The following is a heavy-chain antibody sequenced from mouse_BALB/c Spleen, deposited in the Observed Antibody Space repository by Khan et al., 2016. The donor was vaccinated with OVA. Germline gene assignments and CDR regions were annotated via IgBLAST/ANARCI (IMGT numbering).Heavy chain of an antibody. CDR3: AIIYYGYDWLTY. D-gene: IGHD2-2*01. V-gene: IGHV2-3*01. Sequence: VQLQESGPGLVAPSQSLSITCTVSGLSLTNYGISWIRQPPGKGLEWLGVIWGDGSTTYHSALIPRLSINKDNSKSQVFLKLNSLQTDDTATYYWAIIYYGYDWLTYWGQGTLVTVSA. J-gene: IGHJ3*01. CDR1: GLSLTNYG. CDR2: IWGDGST.